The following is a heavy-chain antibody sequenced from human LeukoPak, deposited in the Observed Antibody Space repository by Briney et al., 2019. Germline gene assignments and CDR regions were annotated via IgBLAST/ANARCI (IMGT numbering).Heavy chain of an antibody. Sequence: PGGSLRRSCAASGFTFSSYAMSWVRQAPGKGLESVSAIRGSGGSTYYADSVKGRFTISRDNSKNTLYLQMNSLRAEDTAVYYCAKDQYVFGVGLDAFGIWGQGTMVTVSS. J-gene: IGHJ3*02. V-gene: IGHV3-23*01. CDR2: IRGSGGST. CDR1: GFTFSSYA. CDR3: AKDQYVFGVGLDAFGI. D-gene: IGHD3-3*01.